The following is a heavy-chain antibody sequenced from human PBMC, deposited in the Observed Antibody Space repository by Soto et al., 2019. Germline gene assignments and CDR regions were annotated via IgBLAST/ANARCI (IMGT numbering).Heavy chain of an antibody. CDR1: GFTFSDYY. Sequence: GGSLRLSCAASGFTFSDYYMSWIRQVPGKGLEWVAYVSGTSDSIPYADSVKGRFTISRDNAKNSLYLQMNSLRAEDTAVYYCARVVVLTAAGTTDYWGQGTLVTVSS. J-gene: IGHJ4*02. CDR2: VSGTSDSI. CDR3: ARVVVLTAAGTTDY. D-gene: IGHD6-13*01. V-gene: IGHV3-11*06.